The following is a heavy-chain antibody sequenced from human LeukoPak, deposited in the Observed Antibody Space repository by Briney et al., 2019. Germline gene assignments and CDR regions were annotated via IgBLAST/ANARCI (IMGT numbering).Heavy chain of an antibody. CDR1: RFTFTSYA. D-gene: IGHD3-22*01. J-gene: IGHJ4*02. Sequence: GGSLTLSCAASRFTFTSYAMSWARQAPGKGLEWVSAISGSGGSTYYADSVKGRFTISRDNSKNTLYLQMNSLRAEDTAVYYCAKDVYDSRGYYYVWGQGTLVTVSS. CDR3: AKDVYDSRGYYYV. CDR2: ISGSGGST. V-gene: IGHV3-23*01.